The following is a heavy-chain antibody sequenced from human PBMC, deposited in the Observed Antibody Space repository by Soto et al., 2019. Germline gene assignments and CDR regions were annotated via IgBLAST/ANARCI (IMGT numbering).Heavy chain of an antibody. CDR1: GGSISSGGYY. Sequence: SETLSLTCTVSGGSISSGGYYWSWIRQHPGKGLEWIGYIYYSGSTYYNPSLKSRVTISVDTSKNQFSLRLSSVTAADTAVYYCARAHGYLKFMDVWGKGTTVTVSS. D-gene: IGHD6-13*01. CDR2: IYYSGST. V-gene: IGHV4-31*03. J-gene: IGHJ6*04. CDR3: ARAHGYLKFMDV.